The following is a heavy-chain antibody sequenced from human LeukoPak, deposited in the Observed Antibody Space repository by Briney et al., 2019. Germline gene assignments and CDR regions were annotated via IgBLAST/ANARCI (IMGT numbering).Heavy chain of an antibody. Sequence: GASLRLSCEASGFTFSSYSMSWVRQAPGKGLEWVSVIGGGGATTYYADSVKGRFTISRDNSKNTLDLQMNSLRAEDTAVYYCAKGWSQFDYWGQGTPVTVSS. V-gene: IGHV3-23*01. CDR2: IGGGGATT. D-gene: IGHD2-8*01. J-gene: IGHJ4*02. CDR3: AKGWSQFDY. CDR1: GFTFSSYS.